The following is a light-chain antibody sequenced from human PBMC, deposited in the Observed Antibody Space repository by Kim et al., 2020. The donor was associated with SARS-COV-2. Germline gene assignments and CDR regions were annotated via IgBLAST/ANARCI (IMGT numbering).Light chain of an antibody. Sequence: EIVLTQSPATLSLSPGERASLSCRASQSVSSYLAWYQQKLGQAPRLLIYDASNRATGIPARFSGSGSGTDFTLTISSLEPEDFAVYYCQQRSEWPLTFGGGTKVDIK. V-gene: IGKV3-11*01. CDR3: QQRSEWPLT. CDR1: QSVSSY. J-gene: IGKJ4*01. CDR2: DAS.